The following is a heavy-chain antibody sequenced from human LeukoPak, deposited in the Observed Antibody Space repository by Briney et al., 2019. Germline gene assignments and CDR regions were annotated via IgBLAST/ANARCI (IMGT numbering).Heavy chain of an antibody. CDR2: INHSGST. Sequence: SETLSLTCAVYGGSFSGYYWCWIRQPPGKGLEWVGEINHSGSTNYNPSLKSRVTISVDTSKNQFSLKLSSVTAADTAVYYCARAPGYDILTGYATSDGMDVWGQGTTVTVSS. J-gene: IGHJ6*02. CDR1: GGSFSGYY. CDR3: ARAPGYDILTGYATSDGMDV. V-gene: IGHV4-34*01. D-gene: IGHD3-9*01.